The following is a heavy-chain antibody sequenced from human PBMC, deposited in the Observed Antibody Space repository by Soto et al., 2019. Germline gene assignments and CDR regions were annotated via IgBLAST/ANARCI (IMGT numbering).Heavy chain of an antibody. Sequence: QVQVVQSGVEVRRPGSSVKVSGKASGDTFKNCVISWVRQAPGQGREWMGGIIPLFGTTDFAQRYQGRLTITTDESTTTAYMELSRLRSEDTATYYCAPELGFGKLSVVWGQGTTVIVSS. D-gene: IGHD3-10*01. V-gene: IGHV1-69*01. CDR3: APELGFGKLSVV. CDR1: GDTFKNCV. J-gene: IGHJ6*02. CDR2: IIPLFGTT.